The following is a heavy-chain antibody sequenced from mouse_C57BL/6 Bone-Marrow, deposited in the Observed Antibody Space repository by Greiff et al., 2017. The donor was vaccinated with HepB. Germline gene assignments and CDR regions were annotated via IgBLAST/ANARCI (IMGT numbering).Heavy chain of an antibody. V-gene: IGHV8-12*01. CDR2: IYWDDDK. J-gene: IGHJ2*01. Sequence: QVTLKECGPGLLQSSQTLSLTCSFSGFSLSTSGMGVSWIRQPSGKGLEWLAHIYWDDDKRYNPSLKSRLTISKDTSRNQVFLKITSVDTADTATYYCARCHYYGTVFDYWGQGTTLTVSS. D-gene: IGHD1-1*01. CDR3: ARCHYYGTVFDY. CDR1: GFSLSTSGMG.